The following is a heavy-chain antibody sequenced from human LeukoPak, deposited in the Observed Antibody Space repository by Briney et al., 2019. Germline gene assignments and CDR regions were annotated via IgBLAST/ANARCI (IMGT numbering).Heavy chain of an antibody. CDR2: INPSAIST. Sequence: ASVKVSCKASGYTFSNYNMNWVRQAPGQGIEGMGLINPSAISTEHPQKFQGRVTMTRVTSTTTVYMELSSLRSEDTAVYYCAAFVAVAGKEVDFWGQGTLVTVS. CDR1: GYTFSNYN. D-gene: IGHD6-13*01. CDR3: AAFVAVAGKEVDF. V-gene: IGHV1-46*01. J-gene: IGHJ4*02.